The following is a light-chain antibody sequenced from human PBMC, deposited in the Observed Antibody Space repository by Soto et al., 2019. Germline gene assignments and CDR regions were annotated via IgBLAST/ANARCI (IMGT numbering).Light chain of an antibody. CDR2: GAS. Sequence: LAPAESVTLSCRASRGVSANYLAWYQQKPGQAPTLLIYGASIRAAGIPDRFSGSGSGTDCTLTISTLEPEEPAVYYYQQRSNLSPCTFGQGTRLEIK. CDR3: QQRSNLSPCT. CDR1: RGVSANY. J-gene: IGKJ5*01. V-gene: IGKV3D-11*01.